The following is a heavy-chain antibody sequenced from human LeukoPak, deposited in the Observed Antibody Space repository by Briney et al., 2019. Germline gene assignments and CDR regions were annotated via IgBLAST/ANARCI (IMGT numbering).Heavy chain of an antibody. CDR2: ISTSSIYI. CDR1: GFTFSSYT. D-gene: IGHD2-15*01. Sequence: PGGSLRLSCAASGFTFSSYTMNWVRQAPGKGLEWVSSISTSSIYIYYADSVKGRFTISRDNAKNSLYLQMNSLRAEDTAVYYCARAPRIQGGNWFDPWGQGTLVTVSS. V-gene: IGHV3-21*01. J-gene: IGHJ5*02. CDR3: ARAPRIQGGNWFDP.